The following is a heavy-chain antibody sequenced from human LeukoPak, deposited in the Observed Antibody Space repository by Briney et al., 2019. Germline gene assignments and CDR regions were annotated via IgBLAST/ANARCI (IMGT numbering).Heavy chain of an antibody. V-gene: IGHV1-2*02. CDR3: ASPADNYYDSSGYYLDY. CDR2: INPNSGDT. D-gene: IGHD3-22*01. Sequence: ASVKVSCKASGYTFTGYYIHWVRQAPGQGLEWMGWINPNSGDTNFAQKFQGRVTMTSDTSISTAHMELSRLRSDDTAVYYCASPADNYYDSSGYYLDYWGQGTLVTVSS. J-gene: IGHJ4*02. CDR1: GYTFTGYY.